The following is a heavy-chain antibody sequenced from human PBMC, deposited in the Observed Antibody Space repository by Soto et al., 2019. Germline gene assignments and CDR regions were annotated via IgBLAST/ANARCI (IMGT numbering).Heavy chain of an antibody. V-gene: IGHV1-2*04. D-gene: IGHD5-18*01. CDR2: INPNSGGT. CDR1: GYTFTGYY. Sequence: ASVKVSCKASGYTFTGYYMHWVRQAPGQGLEWMGWINPNSGGTNYAQKFQGWVTMTRDTSISTAYMELRSLRSDDTAVYYCARETPLTAMVTHWGQGPLVTVSS. CDR3: ARETPLTAMVTH. J-gene: IGHJ4*02.